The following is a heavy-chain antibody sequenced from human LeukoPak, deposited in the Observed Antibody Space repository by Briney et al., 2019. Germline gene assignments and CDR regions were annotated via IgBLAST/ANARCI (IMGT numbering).Heavy chain of an antibody. CDR2: IRYDGSNK. J-gene: IGHJ4*02. CDR3: AKGTYSSSSD. CDR1: GFTFSSYG. V-gene: IGHV3-30*02. Sequence: PGGSMRLSCAASGFTFSSYGMHWVRQAPGKGLERVAFIRYDGSNKYYADPVKGRFTISRDNSKNTLYLQMNSLRAEDTAVYYCAKGTYSSSSDWGEGTLVTVSS. D-gene: IGHD6-6*01.